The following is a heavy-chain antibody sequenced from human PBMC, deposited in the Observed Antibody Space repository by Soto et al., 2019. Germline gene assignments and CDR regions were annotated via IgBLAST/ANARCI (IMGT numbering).Heavy chain of an antibody. V-gene: IGHV3-30-3*01. J-gene: IGHJ6*02. CDR3: ASDRGRSSADYYYYGMDG. D-gene: IGHD6-6*01. CDR1: GFTFSSYA. Sequence: QVQLVESGGGVVQPGRSLRLSCAASGFTFSSYAMHWVRQAPGKGLEWVAVISYDGSNKYYADSVKGRFTISRDNSKNTVVLQMKRLRAEDKAGDYCASDRGRSSADYYYYGMDGWGQGTTVTVSS. CDR2: ISYDGSNK.